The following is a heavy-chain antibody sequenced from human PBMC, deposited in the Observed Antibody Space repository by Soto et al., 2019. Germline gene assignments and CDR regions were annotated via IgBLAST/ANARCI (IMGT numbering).Heavy chain of an antibody. CDR2: IKQDGSEK. CDR1: GFTFSSYW. CDR3: ARAENYYDSSGYPPY. Sequence: GVSLRLSCAASGFTFSSYWMSWVRQAPGKGLEWVANIKQDGSEKYYVDSVKGRFTISRDNAKNSLYLQMNSLRAEDTAVYYCARAENYYDSSGYPPYWGQGTLVTVSS. J-gene: IGHJ4*02. D-gene: IGHD3-22*01. V-gene: IGHV3-7*03.